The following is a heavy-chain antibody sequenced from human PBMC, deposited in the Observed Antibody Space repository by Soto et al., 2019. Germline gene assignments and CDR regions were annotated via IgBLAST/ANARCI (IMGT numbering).Heavy chain of an antibody. CDR1: GFTFISSA. CDR3: ARGHTTQYYYGSGSYYNGWWFDP. J-gene: IGHJ5*02. Sequence: SVKVSCKASGFTFISSAMQWVRQARGQRLEWIRWIVVGSDDPKCAQKFQERVTISRDVSTSTAYTELSSLRFEDTAVYYCARGHTTQYYYGSGSYYNGWWFDPWGQGTLVTVSS. CDR2: IVVGSDDP. V-gene: IGHV1-58*02. D-gene: IGHD3-10*01.